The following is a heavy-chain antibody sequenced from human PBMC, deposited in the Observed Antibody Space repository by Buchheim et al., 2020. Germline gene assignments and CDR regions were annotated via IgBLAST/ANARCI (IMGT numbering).Heavy chain of an antibody. Sequence: EVQLVESGGGLVQPGMSLRLSCEGSGFTFRNNAMHWVRQAPGKGLEWIAHIDRSGGSPFYAASVKGRFTISRDNAKNSLYLQMYSLRDEDTAVYYCARDLIGYLFDYCGQGTL. CDR3: ARDLIGYLFDY. CDR1: GFTFRNNA. CDR2: IDRSGGSP. D-gene: IGHD5-18*01. J-gene: IGHJ4*02. V-gene: IGHV3-48*02.